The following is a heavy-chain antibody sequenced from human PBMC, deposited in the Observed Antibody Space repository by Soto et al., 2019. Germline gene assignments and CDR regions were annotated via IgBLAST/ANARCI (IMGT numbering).Heavy chain of an antibody. J-gene: IGHJ2*01. V-gene: IGHV3-23*01. D-gene: IGHD4-17*01. CDR1: GVTFSKYA. CDR2: ITGSGGLT. Sequence: EVQLLESGGALVQPGGSLRLSCAVSGVTFSKYAMSWVRQPPGKGPAGVASITGSGGLTYYADCVKGRFTISRDNSKNHLFLQMNRLSDEDTSTYFCSKGDYCGNSPYWYFDLWGRGTLVIVSS. CDR3: SKGDYCGNSPYWYFDL.